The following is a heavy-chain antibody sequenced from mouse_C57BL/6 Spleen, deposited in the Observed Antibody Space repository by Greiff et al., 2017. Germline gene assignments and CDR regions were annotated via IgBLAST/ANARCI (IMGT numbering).Heavy chain of an antibody. D-gene: IGHD4-1*01. CDR1: GYTFTSYW. CDR3: ARGVGHFDY. J-gene: IGHJ2*01. CDR2: ISPSSGYT. Sequence: QVQLQQSGAELAKPGASVKLSCKASGYTFTSYWMHWVKQRPGQGLEWIGYISPSSGYTKYNQKFKDKDTLTADKASITAYMQMSSLTYEDSAVYYCARGVGHFDYWGQGTPRTVSS. V-gene: IGHV1-7*01.